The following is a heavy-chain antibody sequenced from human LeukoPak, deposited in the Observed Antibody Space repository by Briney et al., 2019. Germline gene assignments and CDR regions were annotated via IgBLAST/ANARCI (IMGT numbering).Heavy chain of an antibody. CDR2: IGGSGDAT. D-gene: IGHD2-15*01. Sequence: GGSLRLSCAASGFTFSNYVMSWVRQAPGKGLEWVSAIGGSGDATNYADTAKGRFTISRDISKSSLYLQMNSLRAEDTAVYYCARHPFATPFDYWGPGTLVTVSS. J-gene: IGHJ4*02. CDR1: GFTFSNYV. V-gene: IGHV3-23*01. CDR3: ARHPFATPFDY.